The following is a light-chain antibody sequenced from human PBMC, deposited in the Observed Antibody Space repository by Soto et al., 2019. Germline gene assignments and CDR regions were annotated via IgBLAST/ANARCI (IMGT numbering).Light chain of an antibody. CDR2: GAS. V-gene: IGKV3-20*01. Sequence: ASQSVSSSYLAWYQQKPGQAPRLLIYGASSRATGVADRFSGSGSGTDFTLTNSRLEPDDFAVYYCLQYASLRTFGGGTKVDI. J-gene: IGKJ4*02. CDR3: LQYASLRT. CDR1: QSVSSSY.